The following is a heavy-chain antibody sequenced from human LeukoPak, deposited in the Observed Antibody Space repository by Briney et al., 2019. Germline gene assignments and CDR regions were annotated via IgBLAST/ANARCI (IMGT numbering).Heavy chain of an antibody. J-gene: IGHJ6*03. CDR3: ARVNRHRDILTGYYYYYMDV. D-gene: IGHD3-9*01. V-gene: IGHV3-11*04. CDR2: ISPSGTDI. CDR1: GFTFTDTY. Sequence: GGSLRLSCAVSGFTFTDTYMTWIRQAPGKGLESLSYISPSGTDISYADSVKGRFTISRDNAKNSLYLQMNSLRAEDTAVYYCARVNRHRDILTGYYYYYMDVWGKGTTVTVSS.